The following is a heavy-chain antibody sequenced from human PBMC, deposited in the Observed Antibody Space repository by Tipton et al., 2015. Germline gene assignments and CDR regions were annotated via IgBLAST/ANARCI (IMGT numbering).Heavy chain of an antibody. CDR2: IYYSGNP. CDR3: ARDGRYDILTGHSHQYGMDV. CDR1: GGSINVGGYY. V-gene: IGHV4-39*07. J-gene: IGHJ6*02. D-gene: IGHD3-9*01. Sequence: TLSLTCTVSGGSINVGGYYWVWIRQPPGKGLECIGTIYYSGNPSYNPSLKSRLTISVDKSKNQFSLKLSSVTAADTAVYFCARDGRYDILTGHSHQYGMDVWGQGTTVTVSS.